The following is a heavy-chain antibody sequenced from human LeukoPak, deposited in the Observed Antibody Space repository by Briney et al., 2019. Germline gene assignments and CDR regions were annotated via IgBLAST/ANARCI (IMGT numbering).Heavy chain of an antibody. Sequence: ASATVSCKASGYTFTSYGITWVRQAPGQGLEWVGWISTHNGCTNYAQNLQGRVTMTTDTSTSTAYVELRSLSSDDTAVYYCARVQLGSYYTFDYWGQGTLVTVSS. J-gene: IGHJ4*02. CDR1: GYTFTSYG. CDR3: ARVQLGSYYTFDY. CDR2: ISTHNGCT. D-gene: IGHD3-10*01. V-gene: IGHV1-18*01.